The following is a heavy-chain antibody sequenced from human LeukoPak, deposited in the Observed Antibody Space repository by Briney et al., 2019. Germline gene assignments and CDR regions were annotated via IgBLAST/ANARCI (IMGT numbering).Heavy chain of an antibody. J-gene: IGHJ6*02. V-gene: IGHV3-73*01. D-gene: IGHD4-17*01. CDR2: IRSKANSYAT. CDR1: GFTFSGSA. CDR3: THLTTENDYGDYEVDYYYGMDV. Sequence: GGSLRLSCAASGFTFSGSAMHWVRQASGKGLEWVGRIRSKANSYATAYAASVKGRFTISRDDSKNTAYPQMNSLKTEDTAVYYCTHLTTENDYGDYEVDYYYGMDVWGQGTTVTVSS.